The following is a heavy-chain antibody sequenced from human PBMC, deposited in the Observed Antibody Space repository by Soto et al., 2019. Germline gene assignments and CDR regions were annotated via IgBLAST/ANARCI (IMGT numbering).Heavy chain of an antibody. V-gene: IGHV3-30*18. J-gene: IGHJ5*02. CDR3: AKYPLITIFGVDKNWFDP. CDR1: GFTFSSYG. Sequence: QVQLVESGGGVVQPGRSLRLSCAASGFTFSSYGMHWVRQAPGKGLEWVALISYDGSNKYYADSVKGRFTISRDNSKNTLYLQMNSLIPEDTAVYYCAKYPLITIFGVDKNWFDPWGQGTMVTVSS. D-gene: IGHD3-3*01. CDR2: ISYDGSNK.